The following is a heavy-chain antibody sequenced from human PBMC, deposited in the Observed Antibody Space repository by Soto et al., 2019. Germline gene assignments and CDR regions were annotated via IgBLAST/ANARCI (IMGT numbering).Heavy chain of an antibody. CDR3: ARDGTPNPVQLERQGRGGWYFDY. D-gene: IGHD1-1*01. Sequence: EVQLVESGGGLVQPGGSLRLSCAASGLTVSSNYMNWVRQAPGKGLEWVSVIYRGGSTYYAASVKCRFTISRDNSKNTLYLQMNSLTTEDTAVYYCARDGTPNPVQLERQGRGGWYFDYWGQGTLVTVSS. V-gene: IGHV3-66*01. J-gene: IGHJ4*02. CDR2: IYRGGST. CDR1: GLTVSSNY.